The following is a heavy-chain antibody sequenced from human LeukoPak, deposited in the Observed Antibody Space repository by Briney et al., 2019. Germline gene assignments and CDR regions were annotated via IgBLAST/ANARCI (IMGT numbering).Heavy chain of an antibody. V-gene: IGHV3-74*03. D-gene: IGHD4-17*01. Sequence: GGSLRLSCAASGFTFSSYWMHWVRQVPGKGPVWVARINTYGTSTTYGDSVEGRFTISRDNAKNTLYLEMNSLRDDDTAVYYCARGSTTVTTKDWFDPWGQGTQVTVSS. CDR2: INTYGTST. CDR1: GFTFSSYW. CDR3: ARGSTTVTTKDWFDP. J-gene: IGHJ5*02.